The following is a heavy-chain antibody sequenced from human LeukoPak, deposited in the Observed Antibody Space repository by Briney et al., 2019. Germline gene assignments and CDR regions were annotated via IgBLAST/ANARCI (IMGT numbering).Heavy chain of an antibody. CDR3: ARRSGLGIGFGYYYYYMDV. J-gene: IGHJ6*03. D-gene: IGHD3-3*01. CDR1: GYTFTSYD. V-gene: IGHV1-8*01. Sequence: GAPVKVSCKASGYTFTSYDINWVRQATGQGLEWMGWMNPNSGNTGYAQKFQGRVTMTRNTSISTAYMELSSLRSEDTAVYYCARRSGLGIGFGYYYYYMDVWGKGTTVTVSS. CDR2: MNPNSGNT.